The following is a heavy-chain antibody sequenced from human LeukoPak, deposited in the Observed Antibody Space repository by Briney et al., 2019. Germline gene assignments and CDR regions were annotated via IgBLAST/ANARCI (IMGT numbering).Heavy chain of an antibody. CDR1: GYSFTSYW. D-gene: IGHD3-10*01. V-gene: IGHV5-51*01. Sequence: GESLKISCKGSGYSFTSYWIGWVRQMPGKGLEWMGIIYPGDSDTRYSPSFQGQVTISVDKSISTAYLQWSSLKASDTAMYYCARLGVYGSGSYYNGPTQTIDYWGQGTLVTVSS. CDR2: IYPGDSDT. J-gene: IGHJ4*02. CDR3: ARLGVYGSGSYYNGPTQTIDY.